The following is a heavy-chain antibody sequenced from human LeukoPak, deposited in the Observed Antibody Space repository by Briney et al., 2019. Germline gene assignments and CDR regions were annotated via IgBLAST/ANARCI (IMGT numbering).Heavy chain of an antibody. CDR3: ARRYSSSWFKPFDL. Sequence: GGSLRLSCAASGFTFSSYEMNWVRQAPGKGLEWVKGRFTISRDNPKNSLYLQMNSLRDEETAVYYCARRYSSSWFKPFDLWGQGTMVTVSS. J-gene: IGHJ3*01. V-gene: IGHV3-48*03. CDR1: GFTFSSYE. D-gene: IGHD6-13*01.